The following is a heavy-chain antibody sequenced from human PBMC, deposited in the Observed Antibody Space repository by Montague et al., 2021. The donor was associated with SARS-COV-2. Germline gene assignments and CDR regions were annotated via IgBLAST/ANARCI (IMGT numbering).Heavy chain of an antibody. CDR2: VHNTGNS. CDR1: GASISLNSHS. D-gene: IGHD3-9*01. CDR3: ARLPTGFPNWFDT. J-gene: IGHJ5*02. Sequence: SETLSLTCTVSGASISLNSHSWGWLRQPPGRGLEWITTVHNTGNSYHNSSLQSRVTISRDTSQRQVSLRLNSMTTADTAVYYCARLPTGFPNWFDTWGPGILATVSS. V-gene: IGHV4-39*01.